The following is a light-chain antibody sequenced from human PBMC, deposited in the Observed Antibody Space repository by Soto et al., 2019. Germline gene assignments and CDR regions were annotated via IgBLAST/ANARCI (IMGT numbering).Light chain of an antibody. CDR3: MQGTHWPYT. CDR1: QNLLYSDGNTY. Sequence: DAVLTQSPLSLPVTLGQPASISCRSSQNLLYSDGNTYLNWFQQRPGQSPRRLIAKVSNRDSGVTDSFSGSGSGTEFTLKISRVEAEDVGIYYCMQGTHWPYTFGQGTKLEIK. CDR2: KVS. V-gene: IGKV2-30*01. J-gene: IGKJ2*01.